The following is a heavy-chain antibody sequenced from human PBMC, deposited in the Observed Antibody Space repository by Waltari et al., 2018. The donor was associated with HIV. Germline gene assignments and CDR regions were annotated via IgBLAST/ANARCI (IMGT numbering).Heavy chain of an antibody. D-gene: IGHD3-10*01. CDR2: INHSGST. CDR3: ARGLGYGSGSYGY. J-gene: IGHJ4*02. Sequence: QVQLQQWGAGLLKPSETLSLTCAVYGESFSGYYWSWIRQPPGKGLEWIGEINHSGSTNYNPSLKSRVTISVDTSKNQFSLKLSSVTAADTAVYYCARGLGYGSGSYGYWGQGTLVTVSS. V-gene: IGHV4-34*01. CDR1: GESFSGYY.